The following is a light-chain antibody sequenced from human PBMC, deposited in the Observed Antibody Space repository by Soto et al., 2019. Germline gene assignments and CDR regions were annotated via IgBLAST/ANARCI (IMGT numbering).Light chain of an antibody. CDR2: AAS. V-gene: IGKV3-20*01. CDR3: QQYGTSLT. CDR1: QNIKNNF. J-gene: IGKJ4*01. Sequence: IVLTQSPGTLSLSPGEGATLSCRASQNIKNNFLAWYQQRPGQAPRLLIHAASIRSTGTPDSFTGSSSGKDFTLTIRRLEPQDFAVYDYQQYGTSLTFGGGTRVEIK.